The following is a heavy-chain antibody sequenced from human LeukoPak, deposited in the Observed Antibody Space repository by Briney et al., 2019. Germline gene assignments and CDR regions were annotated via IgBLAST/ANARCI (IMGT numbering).Heavy chain of an antibody. V-gene: IGHV4-34*01. CDR2: INHSGST. CDR3: ARGRHYYDSKRYYFDY. D-gene: IGHD3-22*01. CDR1: GGSFSGYY. J-gene: IGHJ4*02. Sequence: SETLSLTCAVYGGSFSGYYWSWIRQPPGKGLEWIGEINHSGSTNYNPSLKSRVTISVDTSKNQFSLKLSSVTAADTAVHYCARGRHYYDSKRYYFDYWGQGTLVTVSS.